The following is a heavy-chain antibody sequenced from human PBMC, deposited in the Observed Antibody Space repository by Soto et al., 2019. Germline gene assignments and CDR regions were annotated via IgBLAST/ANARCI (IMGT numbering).Heavy chain of an antibody. CDR2: ISWNSGSI. CDR3: ARDFGGYSGYLYDY. D-gene: IGHD5-12*01. Sequence: PGGSLRLSCAASGFTFDDYAMHWVRQAPGKGLEWVSGISWNSGSIGYADSVKGRFTISRDNAKNSLYVQMNSLRAEDTAMYYCARDFGGYSGYLYDYWGQGTLVTVSS. CDR1: GFTFDDYA. V-gene: IGHV3-9*01. J-gene: IGHJ4*02.